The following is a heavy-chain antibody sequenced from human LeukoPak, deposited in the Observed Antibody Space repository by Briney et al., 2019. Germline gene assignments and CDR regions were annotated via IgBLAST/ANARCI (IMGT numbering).Heavy chain of an antibody. CDR1: GFTFSNYA. V-gene: IGHV3-23*01. CDR3: AKAGHYGSGSFYSYFDS. J-gene: IGHJ4*02. D-gene: IGHD3-10*01. CDR2: INYSGGDS. Sequence: PGGSLRLSCAASGFTFSNYAMTWVRQAPGRGLEWVSTINYSGGDSHYADSVKGRFTISGDNSKNTLYVQMNSLRAEDTAVYYCAKAGHYGSGSFYSYFDSWGQGTLVTVSS.